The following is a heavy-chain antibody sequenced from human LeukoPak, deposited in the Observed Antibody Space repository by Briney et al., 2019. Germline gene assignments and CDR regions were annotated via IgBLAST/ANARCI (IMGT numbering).Heavy chain of an antibody. Sequence: GRSLRLSCAASGFTFSSYAMHWVRQARGQGLERVAVISYDGSNKYYADSVKGRFTISRDNSKNTLYLQMNSLRAEDTAVYYCARVRDLGYSYGYGLEDYWGQGTLVTVSS. D-gene: IGHD5-18*01. CDR2: ISYDGSNK. V-gene: IGHV3-30-3*01. J-gene: IGHJ4*02. CDR1: GFTFSSYA. CDR3: ARVRDLGYSYGYGLEDY.